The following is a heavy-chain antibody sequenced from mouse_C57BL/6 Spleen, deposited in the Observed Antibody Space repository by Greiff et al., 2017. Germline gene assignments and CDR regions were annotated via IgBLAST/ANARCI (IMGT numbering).Heavy chain of an antibody. Sequence: VQLQQPGAELVMPGASVKLSCKASGYTFTSYWMHWVKQRPGQGLEWIGAIDPSDSYTNYNQKFKGKSTLTVDKSSSTAYMQLSSLTSEDSAVYYCARPYYYGSSHWCCDVWGTGTTVTVSS. J-gene: IGHJ1*03. V-gene: IGHV1-69*01. CDR3: ARPYYYGSSHWCCDV. D-gene: IGHD1-1*01. CDR1: GYTFTSYW. CDR2: IDPSDSYT.